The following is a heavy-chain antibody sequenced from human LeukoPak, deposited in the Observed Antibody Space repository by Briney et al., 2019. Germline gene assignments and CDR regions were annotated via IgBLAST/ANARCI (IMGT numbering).Heavy chain of an antibody. J-gene: IGHJ4*02. D-gene: IGHD3-9*01. Sequence: GGSLRLSCAASGFTFSSYAMSWVRQAPGKGLEWVSAISDSGGSTYYADSVKGRFTISRDNSKNTLYLQMNSLRAEDAAVYYCARSPPPLRYFDWLFDYWGQGTLVTVSS. CDR3: ARSPPPLRYFDWLFDY. V-gene: IGHV3-23*01. CDR1: GFTFSSYA. CDR2: ISDSGGST.